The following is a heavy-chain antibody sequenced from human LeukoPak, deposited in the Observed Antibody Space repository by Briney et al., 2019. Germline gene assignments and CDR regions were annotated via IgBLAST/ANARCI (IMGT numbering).Heavy chain of an antibody. D-gene: IGHD1-26*01. J-gene: IGHJ4*02. CDR3: ARVTVGAFRFDY. V-gene: IGHV1-2*02. CDR1: GYTFTTYY. Sequence: ASVKVSCKASGYTFTTYYMDWVRQAPGQGLEWMGWINPNSGDTIYAQKFQGRVTMTRDTSISTAYMELTDLTSDDTATYYCARVTVGAFRFDYWGQGALVTVSS. CDR2: INPNSGDT.